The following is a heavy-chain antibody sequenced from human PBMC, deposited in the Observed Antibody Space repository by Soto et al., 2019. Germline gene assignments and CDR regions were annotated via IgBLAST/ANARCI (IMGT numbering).Heavy chain of an antibody. CDR3: ASLGVVVPAAILDY. V-gene: IGHV3-48*02. CDR1: GFTFSSYS. CDR2: ISSSSSTI. Sequence: GGSLRLSCAASGFTFSSYSMNWVRQAPGKGLEWVSYISSSSSTIYYADSVKGRFTISRDNAKNSLYLQMNSLRDEDTAVYYCASLGVVVPAAILDYWGQGTLVTVSS. J-gene: IGHJ4*02. D-gene: IGHD2-2*02.